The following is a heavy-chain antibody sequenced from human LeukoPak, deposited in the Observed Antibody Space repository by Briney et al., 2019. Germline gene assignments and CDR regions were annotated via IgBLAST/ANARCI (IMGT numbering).Heavy chain of an antibody. V-gene: IGHV4-34*01. CDR1: GGSFSGYY. J-gene: IGHJ4*02. CDR3: ARDGGGLALDY. Sequence: SETLSLTCAVYGGSFSGYYWSWIRQPPGKGLEWIGEINHSGSTNYNPSLKSRVTISVDTSKNQFSLKLSSVTAADTAVYYCARDGGGLALDYWGQGTLVTVSS. D-gene: IGHD3-16*01. CDR2: INHSGST.